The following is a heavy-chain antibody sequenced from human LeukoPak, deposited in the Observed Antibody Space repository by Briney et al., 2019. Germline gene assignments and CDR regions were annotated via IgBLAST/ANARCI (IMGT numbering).Heavy chain of an antibody. Sequence: ASVKVSCKASGYTFTGYYMHWVRQAPGQGLEWMGWINPNSGGTNYAQKFQGRVTMTRDTSTSTAYMELRSLRSDDTAVYYCARSEDYGDLNWFDPWGQGTLVTVSS. J-gene: IGHJ5*02. D-gene: IGHD4-17*01. CDR1: GYTFTGYY. CDR3: ARSEDYGDLNWFDP. CDR2: INPNSGGT. V-gene: IGHV1-2*02.